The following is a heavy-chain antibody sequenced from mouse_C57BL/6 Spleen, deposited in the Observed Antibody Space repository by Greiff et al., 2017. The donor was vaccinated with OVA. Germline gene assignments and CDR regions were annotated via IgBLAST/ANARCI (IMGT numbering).Heavy chain of an antibody. J-gene: IGHJ3*01. CDR1: GYTFTSYW. D-gene: IGHD2-3*01. CDR2: IHPNSGST. Sequence: QVQLQQPGAELVKPGASVKLSCKASGYTFTSYWMHWVKQRPGQGLEWIGMIHPNSGSTNYNEKFKSKATLTVDKSSSTAYMQLSSLTSEDSAVYYCARSKIYDGYSWFAYWGQGTLVTVSA. CDR3: ARSKIYDGYSWFAY. V-gene: IGHV1-64*01.